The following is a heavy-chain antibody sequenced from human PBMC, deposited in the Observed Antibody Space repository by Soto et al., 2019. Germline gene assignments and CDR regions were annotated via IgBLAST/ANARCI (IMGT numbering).Heavy chain of an antibody. CDR1: GYSFTSYW. CDR3: ARHGLAGPYYYYYMDV. CDR2: IDPSDSYT. Sequence: GESLKISCKGSGYSFTSYWISWVRQMPGKGLEWMGRIDPSDSYTNYSPSFQGHVTISADKSISTAYLQWSSLKASDTAMYYCARHGLAGPYYYYYMDVWGKGTTVTVSS. D-gene: IGHD6-19*01. V-gene: IGHV5-10-1*01. J-gene: IGHJ6*03.